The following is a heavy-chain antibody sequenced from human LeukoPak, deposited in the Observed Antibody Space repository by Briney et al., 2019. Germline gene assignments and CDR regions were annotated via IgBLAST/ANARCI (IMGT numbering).Heavy chain of an antibody. Sequence: GGSLRLSCAASGFTFSSYWMNWARQAPGKGLEWVASINHNGNVNYYVDSVKGRFTISRDNAKSSLYLQMSNLRAEDTAVYFCARGGGLDAWGQGATVTVSS. CDR3: ARGGGLDA. V-gene: IGHV3-7*03. CDR2: INHNGNVN. D-gene: IGHD3-16*01. CDR1: GFTFSSYW. J-gene: IGHJ6*02.